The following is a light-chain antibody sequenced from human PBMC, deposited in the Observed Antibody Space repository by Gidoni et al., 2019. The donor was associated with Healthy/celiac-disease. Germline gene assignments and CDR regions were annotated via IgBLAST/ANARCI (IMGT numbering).Light chain of an antibody. CDR3: QQRSNWHLT. CDR2: DAS. CDR1: QSVSSY. Sequence: DIVFTQSPATLSLSPGERATLSCRASQSVSSYLAWYQQKPGQAPRLLIYDASNRATGIPARFSGSGSGTDFTLTISSLEPEDFAVYYCQQRSNWHLTFGGGTKVEIK. J-gene: IGKJ4*01. V-gene: IGKV3-11*01.